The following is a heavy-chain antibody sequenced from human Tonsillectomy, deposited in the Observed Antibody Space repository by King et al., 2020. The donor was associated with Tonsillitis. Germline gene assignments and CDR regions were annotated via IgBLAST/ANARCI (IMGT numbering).Heavy chain of an antibody. CDR3: ARLYYDILTGYNCYFDY. CDR1: GASISSSNW. V-gene: IGHV4-4*02. J-gene: IGHJ4*02. D-gene: IGHD3-9*01. Sequence: QLQESGPGLVKPSGTLSLTCAVSGASISSSNWWTWVRQPPGKGLEWIGEIYHGGSTNYNPSLKSRLTISINKSKNQFSLKLSSVTAADTAVYYCARLYYDILTGYNCYFDYWGQGALVTVSS. CDR2: IYHGGST.